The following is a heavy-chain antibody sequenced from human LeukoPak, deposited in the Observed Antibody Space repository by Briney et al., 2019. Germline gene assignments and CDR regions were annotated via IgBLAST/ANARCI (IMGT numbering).Heavy chain of an antibody. V-gene: IGHV3-30-3*01. D-gene: IGHD2-15*01. J-gene: IGHJ5*02. CDR1: GFTVSSNY. Sequence: GGSLRLSCAASGFTVSSNYMNWVRQAPGKGLEWVAVISYDASNKYYADSVKGRFTISRDNSKNTLYLQMNSLRAEDTAVYYCAGQRGYCNGTGCYFKWFDPWGQGTLVTVSS. CDR3: AGQRGYCNGTGCYFKWFDP. CDR2: ISYDASNK.